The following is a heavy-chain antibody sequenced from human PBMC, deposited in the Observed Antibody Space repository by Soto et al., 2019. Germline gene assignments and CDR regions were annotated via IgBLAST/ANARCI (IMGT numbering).Heavy chain of an antibody. Sequence: EVQLLESGGGLVQPGGSLRLSCAASGFTFSSYAMSWVRQAPGKGLEWVSAISGSGGSTYYADSVKGRFTISRDNSKNTLYLQMNSLRAEDTAVYYCAKDQGDTYYGGNSEELNAFDIWGQGTMVTVSS. J-gene: IGHJ3*02. V-gene: IGHV3-23*01. CDR1: GFTFSSYA. CDR2: ISGSGGST. CDR3: AKDQGDTYYGGNSEELNAFDI. D-gene: IGHD4-17*01.